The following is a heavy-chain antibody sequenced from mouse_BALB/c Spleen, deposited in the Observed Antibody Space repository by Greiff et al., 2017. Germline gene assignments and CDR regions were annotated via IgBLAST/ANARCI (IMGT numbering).Heavy chain of an antibody. J-gene: IGHJ3*01. CDR2: ILPGSGST. V-gene: IGHV1-9*01. CDR3: ALTTFAY. D-gene: IGHD2-12*01. CDR1: GYTFSSYW. Sequence: VQLQQSGAELMKPGASVKISCKATGYTFSSYWIDWVKQRPGHGLEWIGEILPGSGSTNYNEKFKGKATFTADTSSNTAYMQLSSLTSEDSAVYYCALTTFAYWGQGTLVTVSA.